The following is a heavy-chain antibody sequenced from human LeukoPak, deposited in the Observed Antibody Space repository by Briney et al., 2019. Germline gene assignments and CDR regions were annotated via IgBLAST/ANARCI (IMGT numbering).Heavy chain of an antibody. CDR3: ARVRGDYVWGSYRQSFDY. Sequence: SETLSLTCTVSGGSISSYYWSWIRQPPGKGLEWIGYIYYSGSTNYNPSLKSRVTISVDTSKNQFSLKLSSVTAADTAVYYCARVRGDYVWGSYRQSFDYWAREPWSPSPQ. CDR1: GGSISSYY. D-gene: IGHD3-16*02. J-gene: IGHJ4*02. CDR2: IYYSGST. V-gene: IGHV4-59*01.